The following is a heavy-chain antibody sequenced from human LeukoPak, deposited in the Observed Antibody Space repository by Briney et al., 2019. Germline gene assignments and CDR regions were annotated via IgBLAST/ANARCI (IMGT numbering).Heavy chain of an antibody. V-gene: IGHV3-23*01. CDR1: GFTFSSYE. J-gene: IGHJ4*02. CDR3: AKVYGSGSYYVPYYFDY. CDR2: ISGSGGST. Sequence: GGSLRLSCAASGFTFSSYEMNWVRQAPGKGLEWVSTISGSGGSTYYADSVKGRFTISRDNSKNTLYLQMNSLRAEDTAVYYCAKVYGSGSYYVPYYFDYWGQGTLVTVSS. D-gene: IGHD3-10*01.